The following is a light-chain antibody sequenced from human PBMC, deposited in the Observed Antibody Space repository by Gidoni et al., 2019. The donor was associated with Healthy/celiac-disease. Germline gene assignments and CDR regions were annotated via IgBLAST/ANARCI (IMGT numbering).Light chain of an antibody. CDR2: EEN. CDR1: SGSIASNY. CDR3: QSYDSSNHVV. J-gene: IGLJ2*01. V-gene: IGLV6-57*02. Sequence: NFMLTQPHSVSESPGKTVTISCTGSSGSIASNYVQWYQQRPGSAPTIVIDEENQRPSGVPDRFSGSIDSSSNSASLTIYGLKTEDEADYYWQSYDSSNHVVFGGGTKLTVL.